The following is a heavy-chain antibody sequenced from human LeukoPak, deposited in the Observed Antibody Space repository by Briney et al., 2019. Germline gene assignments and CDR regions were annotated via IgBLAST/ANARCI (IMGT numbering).Heavy chain of an antibody. CDR2: ISYDGNNE. J-gene: IGHJ4*02. D-gene: IGHD5-12*01. V-gene: IGHV3-30*18. Sequence: PGRSLRLSCAASGFTFKDYNMHWVRQAPSKGLEWVAVISYDGNNEYYTDSVKGRFTISRDNSKNTLYLQMNSLRAEDTAVYYCAKDPRGYSGYSFDYWGQGTLVTVSS. CDR3: AKDPRGYSGYSFDY. CDR1: GFTFKDYN.